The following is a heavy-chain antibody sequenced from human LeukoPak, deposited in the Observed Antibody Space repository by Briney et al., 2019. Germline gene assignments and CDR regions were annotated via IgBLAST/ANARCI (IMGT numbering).Heavy chain of an antibody. Sequence: GASVKVSCKASGYTFTSHDINWVRQATGQGLEWMGWMNPNSGNTGYAQKFQGRVTITRNTSISTAYMELSSLRSEDTAVYYCARPNIAAAGRGAFDIWGQGTMVTVSS. CDR3: ARPNIAAAGRGAFDI. CDR1: GYTFTSHD. J-gene: IGHJ3*02. D-gene: IGHD6-13*01. V-gene: IGHV1-8*01. CDR2: MNPNSGNT.